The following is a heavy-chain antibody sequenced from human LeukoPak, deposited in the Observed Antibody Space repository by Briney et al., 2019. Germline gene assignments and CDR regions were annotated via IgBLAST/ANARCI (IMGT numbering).Heavy chain of an antibody. Sequence: SETLSLTCTASGGSISSGSYYWSWIRQPAGKGLEWIGRIYTSGSTNYNPSLKSRVTISVDTSKNQFSLKLSSVTAADTAVYYCARDYASYYYYYMDVWGKGTTVTVSS. D-gene: IGHD2-2*01. CDR2: IYTSGST. V-gene: IGHV4-61*02. CDR3: ARDYASYYYYYMDV. CDR1: GGSISSGSYY. J-gene: IGHJ6*03.